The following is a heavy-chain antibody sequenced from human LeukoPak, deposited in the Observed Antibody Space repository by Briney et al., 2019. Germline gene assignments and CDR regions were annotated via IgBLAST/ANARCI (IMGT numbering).Heavy chain of an antibody. V-gene: IGHV4-39*01. CDR3: ARRGVTMVRGVQDAFDI. Sequence: SETLSLTCTVSGGSIGSSSYYWGWIRQPPGKGLEWIGSIYYSGSTYYNPSLKSRVTISVDTSKNQFSLKLSSVTAADTAVYYCARRGVTMVRGVQDAFDIWGQGTMVTVSS. J-gene: IGHJ3*02. D-gene: IGHD3-10*01. CDR1: GGSIGSSSYY. CDR2: IYYSGST.